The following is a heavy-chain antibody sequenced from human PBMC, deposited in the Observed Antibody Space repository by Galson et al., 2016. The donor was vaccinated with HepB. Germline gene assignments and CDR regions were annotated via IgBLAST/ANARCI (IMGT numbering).Heavy chain of an antibody. CDR2: INAGNGNT. J-gene: IGHJ6*02. Sequence: KVSCKASGYTFTNYAIHWVRQAPGQRLEWMGWINAGNGNTKYSQKFQGRVTITADTYASTAYMELSSLRSEDMAVDYCARRVVPDAQPAPAGCGWGLDVGGQGTTGTASS. CDR3: ARRVVPDAQPAPAGCGWGLDV. V-gene: IGHV1-3*01. D-gene: IGHD2-2*01. CDR1: GYTFTNYA.